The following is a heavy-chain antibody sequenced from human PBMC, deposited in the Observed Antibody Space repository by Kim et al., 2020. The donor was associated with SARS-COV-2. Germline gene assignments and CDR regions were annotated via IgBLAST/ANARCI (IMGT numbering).Heavy chain of an antibody. Sequence: GESLKISCKGSGYSFTSYWIGWVRQMPGKGLEWMGIIYPGDSDTRYSPSFQGQVTISADKSISTAYLQWSSLKASDTAMYYCARLTSYDFWSGLNWFDPWGQGTLVTVSS. V-gene: IGHV5-51*01. CDR3: ARLTSYDFWSGLNWFDP. J-gene: IGHJ5*02. CDR1: GYSFTSYW. CDR2: IYPGDSDT. D-gene: IGHD3-3*01.